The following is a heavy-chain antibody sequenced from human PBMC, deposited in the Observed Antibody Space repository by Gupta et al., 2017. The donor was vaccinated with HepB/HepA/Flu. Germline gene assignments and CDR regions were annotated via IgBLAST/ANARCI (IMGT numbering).Heavy chain of an antibody. J-gene: IGHJ4*02. CDR3: ARAAAGTVAFDY. V-gene: IGHV3-74*01. D-gene: IGHD6-13*01. CDR2: INTDGSTT. Sequence: EVQLVESGGGFVQPGGSLRLSCAASGFTFSTHWMHWVRQAPGGGLVWVSRINTDGSTTNFGDSVEGRLHISRDNAKNTLFLQMKSRRAEDKAVYYWARAAAGTVAFDYWGQGTLVAVSS. CDR1: GFTFSTHW.